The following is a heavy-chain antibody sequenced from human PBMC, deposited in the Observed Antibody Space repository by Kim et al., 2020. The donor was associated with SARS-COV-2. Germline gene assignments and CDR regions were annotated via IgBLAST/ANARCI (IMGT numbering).Heavy chain of an antibody. CDR2: INTNTGNP. CDR1: GYTFTSYA. V-gene: IGHV7-4-1*02. CDR3: ARAPVLAVVAGDNWFDP. D-gene: IGHD6-19*01. J-gene: IGHJ5*02. Sequence: ASVKVSCKASGYTFTSYAMNWVRQAPGQGLEWMGWINTNTGNPTYAQGFTGRFVFSLDTSVSTAYLQISSLKAEDTAVYYCARAPVLAVVAGDNWFDPWGQGTLVTVSS.